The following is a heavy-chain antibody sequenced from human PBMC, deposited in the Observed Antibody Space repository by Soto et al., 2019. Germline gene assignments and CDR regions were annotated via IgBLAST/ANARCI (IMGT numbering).Heavy chain of an antibody. CDR1: GEPVSASY. V-gene: IGHV4-34*01. J-gene: IGHJ4*02. CDR2: AARLGRT. D-gene: IGHD2-15*01. CDR3: AREEEDPHRSSRCSFAH. Sequence: SATLSLPCVVLGEPVSASYWSGFRQPPGKGLEWIGKAARLGRTNYRLSLTSGVAMTLDMSRNAVSPELNSSTAADTALYYCAREEEDPHRSSRCSFAHRGKGVLVTVSS.